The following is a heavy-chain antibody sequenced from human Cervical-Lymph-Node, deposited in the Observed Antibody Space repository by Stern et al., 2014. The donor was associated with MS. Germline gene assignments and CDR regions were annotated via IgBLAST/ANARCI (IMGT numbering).Heavy chain of an antibody. CDR2: IRWNSGHT. CDR3: AKGRDIVVVPAAMDY. Sequence: EVQLVESGGGLVQPGRSLRLSCTASRFTFDDYAMHWVRQAPGKGLEWVSGIRWNSGHTAYADSVKGRFTISRDNAKNSLYLQMNSLSPEDTAFYYCAKGRDIVVVPAAMDYWGQGTLVTVSS. D-gene: IGHD2-2*01. CDR1: RFTFDDYA. J-gene: IGHJ4*02. V-gene: IGHV3-9*01.